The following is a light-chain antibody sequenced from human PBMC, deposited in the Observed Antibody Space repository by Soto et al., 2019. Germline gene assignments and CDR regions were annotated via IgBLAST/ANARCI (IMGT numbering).Light chain of an antibody. V-gene: IGKV3-20*01. CDR3: QQYGTSPGT. CDR1: QYINTR. Sequence: EIVLTQSPATLSSFPGDRVTLSCRASQYINTRLAWYHHRPGQAPRLLIYPTSVRAAGIPARFSGSGSGTDFTLTISSLEPEDFAIYYCQQYGTSPGTFGQGTKVDI. CDR2: PTS. J-gene: IGKJ1*01.